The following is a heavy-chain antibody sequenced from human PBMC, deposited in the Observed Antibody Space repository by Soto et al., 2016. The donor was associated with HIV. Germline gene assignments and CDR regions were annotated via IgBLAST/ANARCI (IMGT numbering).Heavy chain of an antibody. V-gene: IGHV3-20*04. Sequence: EVQLVESGGGVVRPGGSLRLSCAASGFTFDDYGMSWVRQAPGKGLEWVSGINWNGGSTGYADSVKGRFTIPRDNAKNSLYLQMNSLRAEDTALYYCARDRGYYYGSGSSKAVYYYGMDVWGQGTTVTVSS. CDR1: GFTFDDYG. CDR2: INWNGGST. J-gene: IGHJ6*02. D-gene: IGHD3-10*01. CDR3: ARDRGYYYGSGSSKAVYYYGMDV.